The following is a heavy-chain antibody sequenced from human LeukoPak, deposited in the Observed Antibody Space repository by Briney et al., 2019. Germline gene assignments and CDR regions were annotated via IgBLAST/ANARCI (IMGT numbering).Heavy chain of an antibody. V-gene: IGHV3-15*04. J-gene: IGHJ6*02. D-gene: IGHD1-7*01. CDR1: GFTFNYAW. CDR2: TVSEIDGGTT. CDR3: TTDEDWNYARKDV. Sequence: GGSLRLSCAASGFTFNYAWMSWVRQVPGKGLEWVGQTVSEIDGGTTDYAATVKGRFTISRDDSKSTLYLQMNSLKIEDTAVYYCTTDEDWNYARKDVWGQGATVIVSS.